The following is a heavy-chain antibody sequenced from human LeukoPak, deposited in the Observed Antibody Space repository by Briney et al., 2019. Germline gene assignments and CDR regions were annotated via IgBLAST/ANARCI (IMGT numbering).Heavy chain of an antibody. Sequence: GGSLRLSCAASGFTFSSYAMTWVRQAPGKGLEWVSSIGGNTYYTDSVKGRYTISRDNSKNTLYLQMDSLRAGDTALYYCAKEGGAGYGYGMDVWGQGTTVTVSS. D-gene: IGHD5-18*01. CDR3: AKEGGAGYGYGMDV. CDR1: GFTFSSYA. J-gene: IGHJ6*02. CDR2: IGGNT. V-gene: IGHV3-23*01.